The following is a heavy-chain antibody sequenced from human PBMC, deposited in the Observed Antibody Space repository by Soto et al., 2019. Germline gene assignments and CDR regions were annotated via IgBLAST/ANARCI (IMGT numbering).Heavy chain of an antibody. CDR1: EFNFSNHG. CDR2: ISYDGSNK. V-gene: IGHV3-30*18. CDR3: AKDGDGRDFGGMDF. J-gene: IGHJ6*04. Sequence: RVPKAASEFNFSNHGIHWVRKTTGKGLEWVAVISYDGSNKYYADSVNGRFTISRDNSKNTLYLQMNSLRAEDTAVYYCAKDGDGRDFGGMDFWVKGTTVLGFS. D-gene: IGHD3-10*01.